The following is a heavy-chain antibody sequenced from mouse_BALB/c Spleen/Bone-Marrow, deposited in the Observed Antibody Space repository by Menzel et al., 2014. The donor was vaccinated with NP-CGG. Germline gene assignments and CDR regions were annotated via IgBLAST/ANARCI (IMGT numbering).Heavy chain of an antibody. CDR2: ISTYYGDA. CDR1: GYTFTDYA. CDR3: ARDLDY. V-gene: IGHV1S137*01. J-gene: IGHJ2*01. Sequence: LQESGAELVRPGVSVKISCKGSGYTFTDYALHWVKQSHAKSLEWIGVISTYYGDATYNQKFKGKATMTVDKSSSTAYMELARLTSEDSVIYYCARDLDYWGQGTTLTVSS.